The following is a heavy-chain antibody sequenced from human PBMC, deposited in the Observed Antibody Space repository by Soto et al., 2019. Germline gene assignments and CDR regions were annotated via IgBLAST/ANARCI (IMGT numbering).Heavy chain of an antibody. CDR2: INSDGSIT. D-gene: IGHD3-16*02. J-gene: IGHJ4*02. CDR3: VRYPRSVGGSYRPDY. CDR1: GFTFSSYW. Sequence: EVQLVESGGGLVQPGGSLRLYCAASGFTFSSYWMHWVRQVPEKGLVWVSRINSDGSITNYADAVKGRFTISRDNVKNTLYLQMNSLRVEDTAVYYCVRYPRSVGGSYRPDYWGQGTLVTVSS. V-gene: IGHV3-74*01.